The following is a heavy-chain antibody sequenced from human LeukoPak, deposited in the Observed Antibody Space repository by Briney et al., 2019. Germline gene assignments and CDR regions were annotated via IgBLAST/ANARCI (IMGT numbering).Heavy chain of an antibody. D-gene: IGHD1-1*01. CDR1: GFTFSTYE. Sequence: GGSLRLSCVASGFTFSTYEMNWVRQAPGKGLEWVPYIGGGGSTIYYADSVKGRFTISRDNAKNSLYLQMNRLRGEDTGVYYCARDYLVGGTDAFDIWGQGTMVTVSS. CDR2: IGGGGSTI. CDR3: ARDYLVGGTDAFDI. V-gene: IGHV3-48*03. J-gene: IGHJ3*02.